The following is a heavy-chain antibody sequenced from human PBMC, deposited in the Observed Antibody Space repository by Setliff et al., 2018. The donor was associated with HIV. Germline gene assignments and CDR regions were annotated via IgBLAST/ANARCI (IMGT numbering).Heavy chain of an antibody. D-gene: IGHD2-8*01. J-gene: IGHJ5*01. CDR1: DFTFGDYG. V-gene: IGHV3-74*03. CDR3: ARPLLRTNPVYGILGNWFDS. Sequence: GGSLRLSCVGSDFTFGDYGIHWVRQAPGKGLVWVSRIDSDGITTYAVSVEGRFTISRDNADNTLYLQMNSLRVDDTAVYYCARPLLRTNPVYGILGNWFDSWGRGTLVTVSS. CDR2: IDSDGITT.